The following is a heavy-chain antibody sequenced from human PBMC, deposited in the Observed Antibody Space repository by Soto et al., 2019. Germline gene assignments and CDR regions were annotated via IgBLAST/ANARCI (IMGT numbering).Heavy chain of an antibody. J-gene: IGHJ3*01. D-gene: IGHD2-8*01. V-gene: IGHV3-23*01. CDR1: GFTFNNYA. Sequence: EVQLLESGGGLVQPGGSLRLACAASGFTFNNYAMNWVRQAPGRGLEWVSIISPNGDSTYYADSVKGRFTISRDNSQNTVFLQMNSFRAEDTAIYFCAKVRLTDYLRYAPHLWGQGTLGTVSS. CDR2: ISPNGDST. CDR3: AKVRLTDYLRYAPHL.